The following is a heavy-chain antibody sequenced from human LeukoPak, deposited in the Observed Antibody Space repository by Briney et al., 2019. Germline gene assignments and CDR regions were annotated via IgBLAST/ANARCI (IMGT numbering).Heavy chain of an antibody. D-gene: IGHD3-10*01. Sequence: SETLSLTCTVSGDSIRRNGYSWAWIRQPPGKGLEWIGSIYYSGSTYYNPSLKSRVTISVDTSKNQFSLKLSSVTAADTAVYYCARLWYPPNAFDIWGQGTMVTVSS. CDR2: IYYSGST. CDR3: ARLWYPPNAFDI. V-gene: IGHV4-39*01. J-gene: IGHJ3*02. CDR1: GDSIRRNGYS.